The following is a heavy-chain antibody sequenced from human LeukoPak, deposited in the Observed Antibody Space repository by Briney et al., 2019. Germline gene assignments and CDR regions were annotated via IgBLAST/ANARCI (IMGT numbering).Heavy chain of an antibody. J-gene: IGHJ4*02. Sequence: PSETLSLTCAVYGGSITGYYWSWIRQTPGRGLEWVGEIHYTGATSYNPSLKSRATISTDTSKNQFSLRLSSVTAADTAVYYCARGNILTGYCFDFWVQGALVTVSS. CDR3: ARGNILTGYCFDF. D-gene: IGHD3-9*01. CDR1: GGSITGYY. CDR2: IHYTGAT. V-gene: IGHV4-34*01.